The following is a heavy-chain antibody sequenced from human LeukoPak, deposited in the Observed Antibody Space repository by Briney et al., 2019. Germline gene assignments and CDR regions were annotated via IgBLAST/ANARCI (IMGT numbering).Heavy chain of an antibody. CDR2: INPSGGST. Sequence: ASLKVSCKASGYTFTSYYMHWVRQAPGQGLEWMGIINPSGGSTSYAQKFQGRVTMTRDTSISTAYMELSRLRSDDTAVYYCARDTSQLWSPDAFDIWGQGTMVTVSS. CDR3: ARDTSQLWSPDAFDI. V-gene: IGHV1-46*01. CDR1: GYTFTSYY. J-gene: IGHJ3*02. D-gene: IGHD5-18*01.